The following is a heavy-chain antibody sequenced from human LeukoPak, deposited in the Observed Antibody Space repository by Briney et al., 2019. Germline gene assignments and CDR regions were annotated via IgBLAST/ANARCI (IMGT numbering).Heavy chain of an antibody. J-gene: IGHJ4*02. Sequence: PSETLSLTCTVSGGSISSNYWSWIRQAPGKGLEWIGYIYHSGSTYYNPSLKSRVTISVDRSKNQFSLKLSSVTAADTAVYYCARDRGHYDILTGYLDYWGQGTLVIVSS. CDR1: GGSISSNY. CDR2: IYHSGST. CDR3: ARDRGHYDILTGYLDY. V-gene: IGHV4-59*12. D-gene: IGHD3-9*01.